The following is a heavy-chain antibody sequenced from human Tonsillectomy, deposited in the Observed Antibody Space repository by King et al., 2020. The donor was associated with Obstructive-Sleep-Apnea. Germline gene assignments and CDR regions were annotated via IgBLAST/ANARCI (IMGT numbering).Heavy chain of an antibody. CDR1: GYTFTNYY. V-gene: IGHV1-46*01. CDR2: IDPRGGSA. J-gene: IGHJ4*02. Sequence: VQLVESGAEVKKSGASVKVSCKASGYTFTNYYIHWVRQAPGQGLQWMGIIDPRGGSASYAQEFQGRVTMTRDTSTSTVYMEVSSLRSDATALYYCATEGQDRRDVLQFLEWLPFNWGQGTLVTVSS. CDR3: ATEGQDRRDVLQFLEWLPFN. D-gene: IGHD3-3*01.